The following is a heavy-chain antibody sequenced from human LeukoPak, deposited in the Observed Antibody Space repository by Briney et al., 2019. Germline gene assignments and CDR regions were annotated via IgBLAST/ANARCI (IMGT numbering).Heavy chain of an antibody. V-gene: IGHV5-51*01. CDR2: IYPGDSDT. J-gene: IGHJ3*02. CDR3: ATKVVPAAIFDDAFVI. D-gene: IGHD2-2*01. CDR1: GYSFTSYW. Sequence: GESLKISCKGSGYSFTSYWIGWVRQMPGKGLEWMGIIYPGDSDTRYSPSFQGQVTISADKSISTAYLQWSSLKASDTAMYYCATKVVPAAIFDDAFVIWGQGTMVTVSS.